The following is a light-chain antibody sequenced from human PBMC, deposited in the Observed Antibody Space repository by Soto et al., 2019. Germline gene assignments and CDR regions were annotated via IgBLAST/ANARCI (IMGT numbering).Light chain of an antibody. V-gene: IGLV2-14*01. CDR3: SSYTTSDTLA. Sequence: QSALTQPASVSESPGQSITISCTGTSSDVGAYNYVSWYQQYPGKAPKLMIYDVSNRPSGVSNRFSGSKSGNTASLTISGLQAEDEAVYYCSSYTTSDTLALGGGTQLTVL. CDR1: SSDVGAYNY. CDR2: DVS. J-gene: IGLJ2*01.